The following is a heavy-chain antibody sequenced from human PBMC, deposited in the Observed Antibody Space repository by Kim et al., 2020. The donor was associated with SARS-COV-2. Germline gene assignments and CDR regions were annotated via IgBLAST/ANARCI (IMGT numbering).Heavy chain of an antibody. V-gene: IGHV3-74*01. Sequence: GGSLRLSCAASGFTFSSHGMHWVRQAPGKGLVWVSVTKSDGSTRDYADSVKGRFTISRDNSKNTLYLQMNSLRAEDTAVYYCARGIHDDDTSYGFDVWGQGTMVTVSS. CDR2: TKSDGSTR. CDR1: GFTFSSHG. CDR3: ARGIHDDDTSYGFDV. D-gene: IGHD2-2*01. J-gene: IGHJ3*01.